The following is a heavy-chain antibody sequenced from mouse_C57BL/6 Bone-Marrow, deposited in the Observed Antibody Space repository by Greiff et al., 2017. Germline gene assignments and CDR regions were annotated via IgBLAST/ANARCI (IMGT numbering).Heavy chain of an antibody. CDR1: GYAFSSSW. J-gene: IGHJ2*01. Sequence: VQLQESGPELVKPGASVKISCKASGYAFSSSWMNWVKQRPGKGLEWIGRIYPGDGDTNYNGKFKGKATLTADKSSSTAYMQLSSLTSEDSAVYFCARDDGYYDYFDYWGQGTTLTVSS. CDR3: ARDDGYYDYFDY. CDR2: IYPGDGDT. D-gene: IGHD2-3*01. V-gene: IGHV1-82*01.